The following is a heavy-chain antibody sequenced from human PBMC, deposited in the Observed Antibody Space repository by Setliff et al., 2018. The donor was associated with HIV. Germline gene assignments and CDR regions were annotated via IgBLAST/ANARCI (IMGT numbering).Heavy chain of an antibody. CDR3: ARDFTGSGWYGNYYYGMDV. CDR2: IYYSGST. Sequence: SETLSLTCTVSGGSISSYYWSWIRQPPGKGLEWIGYIYYSGSTNYNPSLKSRVTTSVDTSKNQFSLKLSSVTAADTAVYYCARDFTGSGWYGNYYYGMDVWGRGTTVTVSS. CDR1: GGSISSYY. D-gene: IGHD6-19*01. V-gene: IGHV4-59*01. J-gene: IGHJ6*02.